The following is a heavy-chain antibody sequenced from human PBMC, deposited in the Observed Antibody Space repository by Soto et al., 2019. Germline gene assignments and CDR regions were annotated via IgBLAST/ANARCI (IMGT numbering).Heavy chain of an antibody. CDR1: GYTFTSYD. CDR3: ARRNHCCSRGSYTGVWFDP. Sequence: QVQLVQSGAEVKKPGASVKVSCKASGYTFTSYDINWVRQATGQGLEWMGWVNPNSGNTGFAQKFQGRLTMTRNTSISTAYMELSRLRTEDTAVYYCARRNHCCSRGSYTGVWFDPWGQGTLVTVSS. J-gene: IGHJ5*02. V-gene: IGHV1-8*01. D-gene: IGHD2-15*01. CDR2: VNPNSGNT.